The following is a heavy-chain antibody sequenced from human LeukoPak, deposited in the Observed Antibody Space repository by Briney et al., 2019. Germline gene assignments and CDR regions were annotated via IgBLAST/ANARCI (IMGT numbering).Heavy chain of an antibody. CDR2: IIPIFGTA. CDR1: GGTFISYA. Sequence: ASVKVSCKASGGTFISYAISWVRQAPGQGLEWMGGIIPIFGTANYAQKFQGRVTITADESTSTAYMELSSLRSEDTAVYYCARGILGVGLWFGELYQDAFDIWGQGTMVTVSS. J-gene: IGHJ3*02. D-gene: IGHD3-10*01. V-gene: IGHV1-69*13. CDR3: ARGILGVGLWFGELYQDAFDI.